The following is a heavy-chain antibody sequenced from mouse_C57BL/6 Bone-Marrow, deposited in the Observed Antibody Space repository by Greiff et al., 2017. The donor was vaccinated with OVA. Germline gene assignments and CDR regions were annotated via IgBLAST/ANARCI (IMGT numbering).Heavy chain of an antibody. CDR3: ERVDYYYGTSAGGCGY. CDR2: INPYNGTT. CDR1: GYSFTDYY. D-gene: IGHD2-4*01. Sequence: VQLLQSGPVLVKPGASVQISCKASGYSFTDYYLTWVKQSHGQSLEWIGVINPYNGTTSYNQKFTDKATLTVDQSSSTAYMQLNSLTSEDSAVYYCERVDYYYGTSAGGCGYWGKGTMVTVAA. J-gene: IGHJ3*01. V-gene: IGHV1-39*01.